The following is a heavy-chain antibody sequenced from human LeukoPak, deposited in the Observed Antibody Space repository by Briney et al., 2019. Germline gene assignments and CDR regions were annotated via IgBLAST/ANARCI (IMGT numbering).Heavy chain of an antibody. CDR2: ISDSGGST. J-gene: IGHJ5*02. V-gene: IGHV3-23*01. D-gene: IGHD5-12*01. Sequence: GGSLRLSCAASGFTFSNYGLSWVRQAPGKGLERVSAISDSGGSTFYADSVTGRFTISRDNSKNTLFLQMNSLRAEDTALYYCAKGQWLRNWFDPWGQGTLVTVSS. CDR3: AKGQWLRNWFDP. CDR1: GFTFSNYG.